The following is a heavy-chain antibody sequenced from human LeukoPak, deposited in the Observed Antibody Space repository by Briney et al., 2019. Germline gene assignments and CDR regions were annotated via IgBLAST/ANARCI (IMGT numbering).Heavy chain of an antibody. D-gene: IGHD6-6*01. CDR2: IYYSGST. Sequence: SETLSLTCTVSGGSISSSSYYWGWIRQPPGKGLEWIGSIYYSGSTYYNPSLKSRVTISVDTSKNQFSLKLSSVTAADTAVYYCARGIAAPQEFSRGSNWFDPWGQGTLVTVSS. CDR1: GGSISSSSYY. CDR3: ARGIAAPQEFSRGSNWFDP. J-gene: IGHJ5*02. V-gene: IGHV4-39*07.